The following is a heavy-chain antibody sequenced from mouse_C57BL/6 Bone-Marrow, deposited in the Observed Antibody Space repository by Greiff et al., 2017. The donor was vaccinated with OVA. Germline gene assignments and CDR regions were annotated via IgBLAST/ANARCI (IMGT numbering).Heavy chain of an antibody. V-gene: IGHV1-69*01. J-gene: IGHJ4*01. Sequence: QVQLQQPGAELVMPGASVKLSCKASGYTFTSYWMHWVKQRPGQGLEWIGEFDPSDSSTNYNQKFKGKSTLTVDKSSSTAYMQLSSLTSEDSAVYYCARGGITTVVDSYAMDYWGQGTSVTVSS. CDR2: FDPSDSST. CDR3: ARGGITTVVDSYAMDY. D-gene: IGHD1-1*01. CDR1: GYTFTSYW.